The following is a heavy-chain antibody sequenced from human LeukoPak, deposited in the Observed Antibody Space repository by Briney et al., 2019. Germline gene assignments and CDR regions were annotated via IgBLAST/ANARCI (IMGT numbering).Heavy chain of an antibody. V-gene: IGHV3-66*01. CDR1: GFAVSSNY. CDR3: ARDQLGGLFGY. CDR2: IYSAGRT. D-gene: IGHD3-16*01. Sequence: PGGSLRLSCVASGFAVSSNYMNWVRQAPGKGLEWVSVIYSAGRTYYADSVKGRFTISRDNSKNTLYLQMNSLRAEDTAVYYCARDQLGGLFGYWGQGTLVTVSS. J-gene: IGHJ4*02.